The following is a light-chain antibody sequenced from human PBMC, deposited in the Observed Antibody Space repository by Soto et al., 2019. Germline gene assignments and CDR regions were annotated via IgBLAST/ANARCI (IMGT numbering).Light chain of an antibody. J-gene: IGLJ1*01. Sequence: QSVLTQPASVSGSPGQSITISCTGTTSDVGGYDYVSWYQQHPGKVPKLIIYDVSNRPSGISNRFSGSKSGNTASLTISGLQTEDEADYYCSSYTSSSTLVYVFGTGTKVTVL. CDR1: TSDVGGYDY. CDR2: DVS. CDR3: SSYTSSSTLVYV. V-gene: IGLV2-14*01.